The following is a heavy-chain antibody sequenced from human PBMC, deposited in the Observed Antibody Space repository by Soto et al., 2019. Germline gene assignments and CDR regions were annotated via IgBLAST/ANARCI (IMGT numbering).Heavy chain of an antibody. Sequence: NPSETLSLTCTVSGGSVSSGSYYWSWIRQPPGKGLEWIGYIYYSGSTNYNPSLKSRVTISVDTSKNQFSLKLSSVTAADTAVYYCARDEVQGHYDSSADEGVFDYWGQGTLVTVSS. CDR3: ARDEVQGHYDSSADEGVFDY. CDR1: GGSVSSGSYY. CDR2: IYYSGST. V-gene: IGHV4-61*01. J-gene: IGHJ4*02. D-gene: IGHD3-22*01.